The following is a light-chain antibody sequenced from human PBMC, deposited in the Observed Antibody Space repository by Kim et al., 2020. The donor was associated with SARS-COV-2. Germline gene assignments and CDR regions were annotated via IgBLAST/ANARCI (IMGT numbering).Light chain of an antibody. CDR2: QDS. CDR3: QAWDSSTKV. V-gene: IGLV3-1*01. Sequence: SYELTQPPSVSVSPGQTASITCSGDKLGDKYACWYQQKPGQSPVLVIYQDSKRPSGIPERFSGSNSGNTATLTISGTQAMDEAVYYCQAWDSSTKVFGT. J-gene: IGLJ1*01. CDR1: KLGDKY.